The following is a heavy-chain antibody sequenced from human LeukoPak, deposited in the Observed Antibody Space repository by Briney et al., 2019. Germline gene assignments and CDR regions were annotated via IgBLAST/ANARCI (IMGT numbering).Heavy chain of an antibody. CDR2: IYHSGST. D-gene: IGHD3-10*01. V-gene: IGHV4-4*02. CDR3: ARTPLLWFGELLGYFDY. CDR1: GGSISSSNW. J-gene: IGHJ4*02. Sequence: PSETLSLTCAVSGGSISSSNWWSWVRQPPGKGLEWIGEIYHSGSTYYNPSLKSRVTISVDTSKNQFSLKLSSVTAADTAVYYCARTPLLWFGELLGYFDYWGQGTLVTVSS.